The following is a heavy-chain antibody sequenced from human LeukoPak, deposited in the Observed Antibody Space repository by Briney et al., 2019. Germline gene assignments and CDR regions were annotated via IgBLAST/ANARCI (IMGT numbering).Heavy chain of an antibody. Sequence: ASVKVSCKASGYTFTNYDINWLRQATGQGLEWMGWMNPNSGNTGSAQKFQGRVTMTRNTSISTAYMELNSLISEDTAVYFCARRIASAGTTLGYWGQGTLVTVSS. D-gene: IGHD6-13*01. V-gene: IGHV1-8*01. J-gene: IGHJ4*02. CDR1: GYTFTNYD. CDR3: ARRIASAGTTLGY. CDR2: MNPNSGNT.